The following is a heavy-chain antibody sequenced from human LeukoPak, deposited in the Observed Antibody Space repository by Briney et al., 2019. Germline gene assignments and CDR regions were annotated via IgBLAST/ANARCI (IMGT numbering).Heavy chain of an antibody. V-gene: IGHV3-48*02. Sequence: PGGSLRLSCAASGFAFSAYTMNWVRQAPGKGLEWVSYISSSSGSVYYADSVKGRFTISRDNAKNSLYLQMNSLRDEDTAVYYCARVSSYYYDSSGYIPFDYWGQGTLVTVSS. D-gene: IGHD3-22*01. CDR1: GFAFSAYT. CDR2: ISSSSGSV. J-gene: IGHJ4*02. CDR3: ARVSSYYYDSSGYIPFDY.